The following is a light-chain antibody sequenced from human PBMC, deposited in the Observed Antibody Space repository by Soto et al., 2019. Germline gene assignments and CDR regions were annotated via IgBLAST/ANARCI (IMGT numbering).Light chain of an antibody. CDR2: AAS. Sequence: ATQMTQSPSSLSASVGDRVTIPCRASQGIRNDLGWYQQKPGKAPKLLIYAASSLQSGVPSRFSGSGSGTDFTLTISSLQPEDFATCYCLQDYNYPWTFGQGTKVDSK. CDR3: LQDYNYPWT. V-gene: IGKV1-6*01. CDR1: QGIRND. J-gene: IGKJ1*01.